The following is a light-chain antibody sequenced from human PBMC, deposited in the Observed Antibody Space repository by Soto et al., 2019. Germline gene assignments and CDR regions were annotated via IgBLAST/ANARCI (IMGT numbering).Light chain of an antibody. Sequence: EIVLTQSPATLSLSPGERATLSCRASQSVSSYLAWYQQKPGQAPRLLIYEASNRATGIPARFSGSGSGTDFTLTISSLEPEDLAVYYCQQRSNWPPTFGGGTKVVIK. CDR1: QSVSSY. J-gene: IGKJ4*01. CDR3: QQRSNWPPT. V-gene: IGKV3-11*01. CDR2: EAS.